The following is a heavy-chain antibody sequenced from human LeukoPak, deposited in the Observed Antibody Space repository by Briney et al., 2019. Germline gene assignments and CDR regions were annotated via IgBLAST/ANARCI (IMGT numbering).Heavy chain of an antibody. Sequence: GGSLRLSCTTSGFTFGDYAMSWVRQAPGKGLEWVGFIGIKAYGGTTEYAASVKGRFTISRDDSKSIAYLQMSSLKTEDTAVYYCTRDNGAPHFDYWGQGTLVTVSS. J-gene: IGHJ4*02. CDR1: GFTFGDYA. CDR3: TRDNGAPHFDY. V-gene: IGHV3-49*04. D-gene: IGHD3-10*01. CDR2: IGIKAYGGTT.